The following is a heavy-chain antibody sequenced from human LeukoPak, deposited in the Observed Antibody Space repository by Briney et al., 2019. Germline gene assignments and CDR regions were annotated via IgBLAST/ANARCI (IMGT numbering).Heavy chain of an antibody. Sequence: PGGSLRLSCAASGFTFDNYAMTWVRQAPGRGLEWISTISGSGYTTYYADSVKGRFTISRDNAKNSLYLQMNSLRAEDTAVYYCARGHYQLSWGQGILVTVSS. CDR2: ISGSGYTT. CDR3: ARGHYQLS. D-gene: IGHD2-2*01. V-gene: IGHV3-23*01. J-gene: IGHJ5*02. CDR1: GFTFDNYA.